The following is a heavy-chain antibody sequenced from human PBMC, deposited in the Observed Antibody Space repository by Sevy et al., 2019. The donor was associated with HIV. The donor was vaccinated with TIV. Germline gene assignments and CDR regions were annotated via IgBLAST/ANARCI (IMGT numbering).Heavy chain of an antibody. CDR3: ARAQGQWLVSALGEAGTVTSGELDY. D-gene: IGHD6-19*01. CDR2: IYHSGST. J-gene: IGHJ4*02. CDR1: GYSISSGYY. Sequence: SESLSLTCTVSGYSISSGYYWGWIRQPPGKGLEWIGSIYHSGSTYYNPSLKSRVTISVDTSKNQFSLKLSSVTAADTAVYYCARAQGQWLVSALGEAGTVTSGELDYWGQGTLVTVSS. V-gene: IGHV4-38-2*02.